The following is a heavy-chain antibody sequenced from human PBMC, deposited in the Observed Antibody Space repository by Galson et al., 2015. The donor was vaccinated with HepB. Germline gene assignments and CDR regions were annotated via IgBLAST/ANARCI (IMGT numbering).Heavy chain of an antibody. Sequence: SGGTFRNYAISWVRQAPGQGLEWMGRVIPVLDITNYAQKFQGRITITADKSTSTDYMELSSLRSDDTAVYYCARSPAWYSIDYWGQGTLVIVSS. J-gene: IGHJ4*02. CDR3: ARSPAWYSIDY. D-gene: IGHD4-11*01. CDR1: GGTFRNYA. V-gene: IGHV1-69*04. CDR2: VIPVLDIT.